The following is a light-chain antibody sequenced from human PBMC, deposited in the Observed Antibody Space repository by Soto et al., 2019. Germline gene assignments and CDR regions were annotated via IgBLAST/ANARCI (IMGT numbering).Light chain of an antibody. J-gene: IGKJ1*01. Sequence: IVLTPSPGTLSLSPGERATLSGRASQSVGNNYLAWYQQKPGQDPRLLIYGASNRATGIQDRFSGRGSGTDFTLTISRMQTEEFAVYYCKSYGNSHLTFGTGAKGDI. CDR2: GAS. V-gene: IGKV3-20*01. CDR3: KSYGNSHLT. CDR1: QSVGNNY.